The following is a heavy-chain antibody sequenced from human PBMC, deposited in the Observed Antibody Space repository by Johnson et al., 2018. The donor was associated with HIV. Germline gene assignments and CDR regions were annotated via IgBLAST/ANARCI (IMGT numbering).Heavy chain of an antibody. Sequence: VQLVESGGGVVRPGGSLRLSCAASGFTFDDYGMSWVRQAPGKGLEWVSGINWNGGSTGYADSVKGRFTISRDDSKNTMYLQMNSLRPEDTAVYYCARDKCSGGSCYPDAFDIWDQGTMVTVSS. CDR2: INWNGGST. D-gene: IGHD2-15*01. J-gene: IGHJ3*02. CDR3: ARDKCSGGSCYPDAFDI. V-gene: IGHV3-20*04. CDR1: GFTFDDYG.